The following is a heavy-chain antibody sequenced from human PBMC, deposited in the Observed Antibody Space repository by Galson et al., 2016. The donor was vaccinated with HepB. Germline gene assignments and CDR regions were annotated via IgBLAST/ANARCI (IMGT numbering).Heavy chain of an antibody. CDR2: INPNGGDT. Sequence: LRLSCAASGFDFGHYWMSWARQAPGEGLEWVANINPNGGDTYYVASVRGRFVISRDNAKNVLVLQMTTLRGEDTALYYCARWGVTAGLDNWGQGTLVTVSS. D-gene: IGHD3-16*01. J-gene: IGHJ4*02. V-gene: IGHV3-7*03. CDR3: ARWGVTAGLDN. CDR1: GFDFGHYW.